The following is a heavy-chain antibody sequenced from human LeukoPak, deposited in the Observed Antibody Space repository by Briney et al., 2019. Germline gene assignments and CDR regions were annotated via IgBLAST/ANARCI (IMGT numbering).Heavy chain of an antibody. J-gene: IGHJ4*02. Sequence: GGSLRLSCVVSGFTFDGYAMHWVRHGPGKGLEWVSGISWRSGNIGYADSVKGRFTISRDNAKNSLFLQMNSLRPEDTALYYCVKDSTAVGPAFDCWGQGTLVTVSS. V-gene: IGHV3-9*01. CDR2: ISWRSGNI. D-gene: IGHD6-13*01. CDR1: GFTFDGYA. CDR3: VKDSTAVGPAFDC.